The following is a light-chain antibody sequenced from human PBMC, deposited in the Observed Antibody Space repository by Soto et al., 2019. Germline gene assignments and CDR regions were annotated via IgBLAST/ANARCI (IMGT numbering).Light chain of an antibody. CDR2: DVT. CDR3: NSYTRSSTWV. CDR1: SSDVGGYNS. J-gene: IGLJ3*02. Sequence: QLVLTQPASVSGSPGQSITISCTGSSSDVGGYNSVSWYQQHPGRAPKLIIYDVTNRPSGVSNRFSGSKSGNTASLTVSELQAEDEAYYYCNSYTRSSTWVFGGGTKLTVL. V-gene: IGLV2-14*03.